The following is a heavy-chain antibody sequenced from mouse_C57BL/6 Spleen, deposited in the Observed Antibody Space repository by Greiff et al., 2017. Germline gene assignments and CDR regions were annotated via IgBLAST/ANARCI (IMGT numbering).Heavy chain of an antibody. CDR3: PTEWSAKGYFDV. J-gene: IGHJ1*03. Sequence: VQLQQSGAELVRPGASVKLSCTASGFNIKDYYMHWVKQRPEQGLEWIGRIDPEDGDTEYAPTFPGKATMTADTSSNTAYLQLSSLTSEDTAVDYCPTEWSAKGYFDVWGTGTTVTVSS. V-gene: IGHV14-1*01. CDR2: IDPEDGDT. D-gene: IGHD1-3*01. CDR1: GFNIKDYY.